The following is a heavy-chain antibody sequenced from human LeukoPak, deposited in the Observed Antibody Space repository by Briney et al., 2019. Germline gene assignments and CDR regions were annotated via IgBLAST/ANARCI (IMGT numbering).Heavy chain of an antibody. CDR2: ISDSGAM. D-gene: IGHD3-22*01. CDR1: GFTFSTYS. J-gene: IGHJ4*02. V-gene: IGHV3-48*01. CDR3: ARDGGPPPYYYDSSGYPIDY. Sequence: GGSLRLSCAASGFTFSTYSMKWVRQAPGKGLEWVSYISDSGAMYYADSVRGRFTISRENAQNSLYLQMNSLRAEDTAVYYCARDGGPPPYYYDSSGYPIDYWGQGTLVTVSS.